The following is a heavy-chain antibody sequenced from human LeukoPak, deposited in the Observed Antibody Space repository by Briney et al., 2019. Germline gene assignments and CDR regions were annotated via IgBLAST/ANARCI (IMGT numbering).Heavy chain of an antibody. J-gene: IGHJ3*02. CDR2: ISSSSSYI. D-gene: IGHD6-19*01. CDR1: EFTFSNYS. CDR3: AKDVRSSGWYGESAFDI. Sequence: GGSLRLSCAASEFTFSNYSMNWVRQAPGKGLEWVSSISSSSSYIFYADSVKGRFTISRDNAKNSLYLQMNSLRAEDMALYYCAKDVRSSGWYGESAFDIWGQGTMVTVSS. V-gene: IGHV3-21*04.